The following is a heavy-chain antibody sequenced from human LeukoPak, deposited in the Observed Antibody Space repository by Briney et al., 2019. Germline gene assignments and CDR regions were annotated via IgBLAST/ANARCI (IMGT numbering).Heavy chain of an antibody. CDR2: ISYDGSNK. CDR1: GFTFSSYG. CDR3: AKDVSYGMDV. J-gene: IGHJ6*02. V-gene: IGHV3-30*18. Sequence: GRSLGLSCAASGFTFSSYGMHWVRQAPGKGLEWVAVISYDGSNKYYADSVKGRFTISRDNSKNTLYLQMNSLRAEDTAVYYCAKDVSYGMDVWGQGTTVTVSS.